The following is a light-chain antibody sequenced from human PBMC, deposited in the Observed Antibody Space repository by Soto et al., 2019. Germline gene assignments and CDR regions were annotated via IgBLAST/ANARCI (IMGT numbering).Light chain of an antibody. Sequence: EIVMTQSPATLSVSPGERATLSCRASQSVSSDLAWYHQKPGQAPRLLIYGASTRATGIPARFSGSGSGTEVTLTINCLQSEDFAVYYCQQYNNLPRTFGQGTKVEIK. CDR1: QSVSSD. J-gene: IGKJ1*01. CDR2: GAS. CDR3: QQYNNLPRT. V-gene: IGKV3-15*01.